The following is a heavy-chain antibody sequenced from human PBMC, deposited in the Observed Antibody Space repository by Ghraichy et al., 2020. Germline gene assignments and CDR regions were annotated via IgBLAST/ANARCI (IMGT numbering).Heavy chain of an antibody. D-gene: IGHD2-21*02. CDR1: GFAFSTYS. CDR3: ARDGAYCGGDCYPEYFQH. CDR2: INSCSGYI. Sequence: GGSLRLSCAVSGFAFSTYSMNWVRQAPGKGLDWVSSINSCSGYIYYADSVKGRFTISRDNAKNSLHLQMSSLRAEDTAVYYCARDGAYCGGDCYPEYFQHWGQGTLVTVSS. V-gene: IGHV3-21*01. J-gene: IGHJ1*01.